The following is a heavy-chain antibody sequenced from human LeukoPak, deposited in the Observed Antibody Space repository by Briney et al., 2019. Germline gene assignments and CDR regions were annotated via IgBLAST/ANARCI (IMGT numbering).Heavy chain of an antibody. Sequence: GGSLRLSCAASGFTVSSNYMSWVRQAPGKGLEWVSVIYSGGSTYYADSVKGRFTISRDNSKNTLYLQMNSLRAEDTAVYYCASGYCSSTSCLECFQHWGQGTLLTVSS. CDR2: IYSGGST. D-gene: IGHD2-2*01. V-gene: IGHV3-53*05. CDR3: ASGYCSSTSCLECFQH. CDR1: GFTVSSNY. J-gene: IGHJ1*01.